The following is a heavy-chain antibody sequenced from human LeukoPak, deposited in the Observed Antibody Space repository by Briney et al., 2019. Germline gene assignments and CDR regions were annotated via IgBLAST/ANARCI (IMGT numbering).Heavy chain of an antibody. CDR1: GFTFSSYA. CDR3: AKEGPTYYDILTGYYRPTPIRSFDY. V-gene: IGHV3-23*01. Sequence: PGGSLGLSCGASGFTFSSYAMSWVRQAPGKGLEGASAFSGSGGSTYYADSVKGRFTISRDNSKNTLYLQMNSLRAEDTAVYYCAKEGPTYYDILTGYYRPTPIRSFDYWGQGTLVTVSS. J-gene: IGHJ4*02. D-gene: IGHD3-9*01. CDR2: FSGSGGST.